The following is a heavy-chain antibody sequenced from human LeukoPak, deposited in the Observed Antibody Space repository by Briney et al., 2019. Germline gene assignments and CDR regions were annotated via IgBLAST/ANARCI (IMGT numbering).Heavy chain of an antibody. Sequence: GGSLRLSCAASGFTFSGYDMSWVRQAPGKGLVWVSRINPDGGRISYADSVQGRFTISRDNAKNTVYLQMNSLRAEDTAVYYCARVGTGSWYFDLWGRGTLVTFSS. J-gene: IGHJ2*01. CDR1: GFTFSGYD. CDR3: ARVGTGSWYFDL. CDR2: INPDGGRI. D-gene: IGHD3-10*01. V-gene: IGHV3-74*01.